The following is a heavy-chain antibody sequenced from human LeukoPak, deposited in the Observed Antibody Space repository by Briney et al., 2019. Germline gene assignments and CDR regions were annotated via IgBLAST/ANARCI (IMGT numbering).Heavy chain of an antibody. D-gene: IGHD2-15*01. J-gene: IGHJ4*02. V-gene: IGHV1-69*01. CDR1: GGTFSSYA. CDR3: ARGLPPEDIVAVAAYYFDY. Sequence: EASVKVSCKASGGTFSSYAISWVRQAPGQGLEWMGGIIPIFGTANYAQKFQGRVTITADESTSTAYMELSSRRSEDTAVYYCARGLPPEDIVAVAAYYFDYWGQGTLVTVSS. CDR2: IIPIFGTA.